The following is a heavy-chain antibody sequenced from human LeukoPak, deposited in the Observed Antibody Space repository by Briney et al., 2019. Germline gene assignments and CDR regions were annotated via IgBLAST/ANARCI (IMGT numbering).Heavy chain of an antibody. V-gene: IGHV3-21*01. CDR1: GFTFSSYS. Sequence: GGSLRLSCAVSGFTFSSYSMNWVRQAPGKGLEWVSSISSSSSYIYYADSVKGRFTISRDNAKNSLYLQMNSLRAEDTAVYYCARGQWLPQYYFDYWGQGTLVTVSS. CDR3: ARGQWLPQYYFDY. CDR2: ISSSSSYI. J-gene: IGHJ4*02. D-gene: IGHD6-19*01.